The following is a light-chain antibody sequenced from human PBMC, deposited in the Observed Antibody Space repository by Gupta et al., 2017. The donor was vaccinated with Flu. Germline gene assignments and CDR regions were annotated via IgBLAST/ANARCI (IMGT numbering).Light chain of an antibody. Sequence: ITISCTGTSSDVGGYNFVSWYQQPPGTAPKLIIFDVSNRPSGVSNRFSGSKSGNTASLTISGPQAEDEGDYFCSSYSSSSTPCVFGTGTRVTVL. V-gene: IGLV2-14*04. J-gene: IGLJ1*01. CDR1: SSDVGGYNF. CDR2: DVS. CDR3: SSYSSSSTPCV.